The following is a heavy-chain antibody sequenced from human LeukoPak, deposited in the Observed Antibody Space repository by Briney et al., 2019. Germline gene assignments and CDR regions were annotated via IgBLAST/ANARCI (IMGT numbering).Heavy chain of an antibody. V-gene: IGHV3-21*01. CDR1: GFTFSSYS. Sequence: GGSLRLSCAASGFTFSSYSMNWVRQAPGKGLEWVSSISSSSSYIYYADSVKGRFTISRDNAKNSLYLQMNSLRAEDTAVYYCARGAEGIAATDSNFDYWGQGTLVTVSS. CDR2: ISSSSSYI. D-gene: IGHD6-13*01. J-gene: IGHJ4*02. CDR3: ARGAEGIAATDSNFDY.